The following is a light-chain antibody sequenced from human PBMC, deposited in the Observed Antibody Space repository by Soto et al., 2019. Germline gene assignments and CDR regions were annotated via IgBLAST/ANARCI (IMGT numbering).Light chain of an antibody. Sequence: DIVMTQSPDSLAVSLGERATINCKSSQTVLYSSNNNNYLAWYQQKPGQPPKLLIYWASTRESGVPDRFSGSGSETDFTLTISNLQAEDVAAYFCQQYYNVPFTFGPGTKVDIK. CDR1: QTVLYSSNNNNY. CDR2: WAS. J-gene: IGKJ3*01. CDR3: QQYYNVPFT. V-gene: IGKV4-1*01.